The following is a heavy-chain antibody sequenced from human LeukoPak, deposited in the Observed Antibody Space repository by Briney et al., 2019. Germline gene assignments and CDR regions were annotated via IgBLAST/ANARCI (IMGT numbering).Heavy chain of an antibody. CDR3: ARDSEYYGSGSYYNPNHRFDP. V-gene: IGHV1-18*01. J-gene: IGHJ5*02. CDR2: ISAYNGNT. Sequence: GVSVKVSCKASGYTFTSYGISWVRQAPGQGLEWMGWISAYNGNTNYAQKLQGRVTMTTDTSTSTAYMELRSLRSDDTAVYYCARDSEYYGSGSYYNPNHRFDPWGQGTLVTVSS. D-gene: IGHD3-10*01. CDR1: GYTFTSYG.